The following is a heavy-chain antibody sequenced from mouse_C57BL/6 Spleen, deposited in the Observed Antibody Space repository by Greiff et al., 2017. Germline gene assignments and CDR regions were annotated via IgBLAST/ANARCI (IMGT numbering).Heavy chain of an antibody. Sequence: QVQLKQSGAELMKPGASVKLSCKATGYTFTGYWIEWVKQRPGHGLEWIGEILPGSGSTNYNEKFKGKATFTADTSSNTAYMQLSSLAAEDSAIYNCAWEGHANAKDDWGQGSSVTVST. CDR1: GYTFTGYW. D-gene: IGHD3-3*01. V-gene: IGHV1-9*01. CDR2: ILPGSGST. CDR3: AWEGHANAKDD. J-gene: IGHJ4*01.